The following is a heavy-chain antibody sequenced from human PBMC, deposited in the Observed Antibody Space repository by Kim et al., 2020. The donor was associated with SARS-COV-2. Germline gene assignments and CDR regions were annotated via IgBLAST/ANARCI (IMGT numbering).Heavy chain of an antibody. Sequence: GGSLRLSCAASGFTFSSYSMNWVRQAPGKGLEWVSYISSSSSTIYYADSVKGRFTISRDNAKNSLYLQMNSLRDEDTAVYYCARDRLIVVVKPSRAGSGVLDYWGQGTLVTVSS. V-gene: IGHV3-48*02. CDR3: ARDRLIVVVKPSRAGSGVLDY. D-gene: IGHD3-22*01. J-gene: IGHJ4*02. CDR2: ISSSSSTI. CDR1: GFTFSSYS.